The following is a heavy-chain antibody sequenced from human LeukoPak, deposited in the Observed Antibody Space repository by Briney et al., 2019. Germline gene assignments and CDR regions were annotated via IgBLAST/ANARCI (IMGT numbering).Heavy chain of an antibody. CDR3: AGDSARSSFSGT. J-gene: IGHJ5*02. CDR1: GFTFSSYS. CDR2: ISSSSSYI. D-gene: IGHD3-10*01. Sequence: KPGGSLRLSCAASGFTFSSYSMNWVRQAPGKGLEWVSSISSSSSYIYYADSVKGRFTISRDNAKNSLYLQMNSLRAEDTAVYYCAGDSARSSFSGTWGQGTLVTVSS. V-gene: IGHV3-21*01.